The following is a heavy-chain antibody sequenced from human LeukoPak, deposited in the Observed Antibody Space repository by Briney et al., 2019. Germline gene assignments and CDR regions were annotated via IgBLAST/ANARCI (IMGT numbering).Heavy chain of an antibody. CDR2: ISSSSSTI. Sequence: PGGSLRLSCAASGFTFSSYSMNWVRQAPGKGLEWVSYISSSSSTIYYADSVKGRFTISRDNAKNSLYLQMNSLRAEDTAVYYCARTQTSSIAARWGQGTLSTVSS. J-gene: IGHJ4*02. CDR3: ARTQTSSIAAR. V-gene: IGHV3-48*01. CDR1: GFTFSSYS. D-gene: IGHD6-6*01.